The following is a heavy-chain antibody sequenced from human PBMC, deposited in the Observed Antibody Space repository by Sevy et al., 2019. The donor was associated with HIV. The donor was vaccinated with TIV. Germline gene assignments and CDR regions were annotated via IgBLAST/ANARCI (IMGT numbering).Heavy chain of an antibody. J-gene: IGHJ4*02. D-gene: IGHD3-22*01. CDR3: AKDKGPTYYYDSSGLY. V-gene: IGHV3-30*18. Sequence: GGSLRLSCAASAFTFSSYGMHWVRQAPGKGLEWVAVISYDGSNKYYADSVKGRFTISRDNSKNTLYLQMNSLRAEDTAVYYCAKDKGPTYYYDSSGLYWGQGTLVTVSS. CDR2: ISYDGSNK. CDR1: AFTFSSYG.